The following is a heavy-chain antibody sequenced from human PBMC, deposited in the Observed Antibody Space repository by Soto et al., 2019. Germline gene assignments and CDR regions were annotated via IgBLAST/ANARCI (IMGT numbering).Heavy chain of an antibody. CDR1: GFTFSNAW. Sequence: PGGSLRLSCAASGFTFSNAWMSWVRQAPGGGLEWVGRIKRNIDGGTTDYAAPVKGRFAISRDDSNSILYLEMNSLRSEDTAVYYCTTVDPVVLNWGKGLLVTVSS. CDR3: TTVDPVVLN. V-gene: IGHV3-15*01. J-gene: IGHJ4*02. CDR2: IKRNIDGGTT. D-gene: IGHD2-15*01.